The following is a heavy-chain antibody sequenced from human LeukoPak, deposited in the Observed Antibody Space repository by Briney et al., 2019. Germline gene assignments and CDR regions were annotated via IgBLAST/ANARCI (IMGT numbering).Heavy chain of an antibody. Sequence: PSETLSLTCTVSGGSISSSSYYWGWIRQPPGKGLEWIGSIYYSGSTYYNPSLKSRVTISVDTSKNQFSLKLNSVTAADTAVYYCARHDLHRDQGGAVDYWGQGTLVTVSS. J-gene: IGHJ4*02. CDR1: GGSISSSSYY. CDR3: ARHDLHRDQGGAVDY. V-gene: IGHV4-39*01. CDR2: IYYSGST. D-gene: IGHD3-16*01.